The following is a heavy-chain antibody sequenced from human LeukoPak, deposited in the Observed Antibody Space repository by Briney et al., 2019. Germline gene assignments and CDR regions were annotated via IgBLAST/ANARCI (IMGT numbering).Heavy chain of an antibody. V-gene: IGHV3-30*04. CDR3: ARGVRYFDH. Sequence: GRSLRLSCAASGFTFSSYAMHWVRQAPGKGLEWVAVISYDGSNKYYADSVKGRFTISRDNSKNTLYLQMNSLRAEDTAVYYCARGVRYFDHWGQGTLVTVSS. D-gene: IGHD3-9*01. CDR2: ISYDGSNK. J-gene: IGHJ4*02. CDR1: GFTFSSYA.